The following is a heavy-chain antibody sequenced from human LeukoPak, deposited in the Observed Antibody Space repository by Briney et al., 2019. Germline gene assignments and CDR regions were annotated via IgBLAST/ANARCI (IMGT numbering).Heavy chain of an antibody. V-gene: IGHV4-59*01. CDR3: ARDSEQQLAN. Sequence: PSETLSLTCTVSGGSISSYYWSWIRQPPGKGLEWIGYIYYSGSTNYNPSLKSQVTISVDTSKNQFSLELSSVTADDTAVYYCARDSEQQLANWGQGTLVTVSS. CDR1: GGSISSYY. D-gene: IGHD6-13*01. J-gene: IGHJ4*02. CDR2: IYYSGST.